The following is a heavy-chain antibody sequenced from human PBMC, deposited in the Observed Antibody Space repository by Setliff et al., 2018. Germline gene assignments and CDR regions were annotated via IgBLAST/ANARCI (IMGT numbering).Heavy chain of an antibody. Sequence: GASVKVSCKASGYIFSDHYMHWVRQAPGKGLEWMGWINSNGGDTNYAQSVRDRLIMTADKSTSTSYMELRGLTSGDTAIYYCARSIGGFSATSHPLDYWGQGTQVTVSS. CDR3: ARSIGGFSATSHPLDY. J-gene: IGHJ4*02. CDR2: INSNGGDT. V-gene: IGHV1-2*02. D-gene: IGHD3-10*01. CDR1: GYIFSDHY.